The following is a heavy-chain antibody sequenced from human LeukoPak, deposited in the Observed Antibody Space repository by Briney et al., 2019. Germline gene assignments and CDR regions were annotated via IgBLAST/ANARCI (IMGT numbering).Heavy chain of an antibody. V-gene: IGHV4-61*01. CDR3: ARRQRGDGYTFDY. Sequence: SETLSLTCTVSGGSVSSGSYYWSWIRQPPGKGLEWIGYIYYSGSTTYNPSLKSRVTISVDTSKNKFSLKLTSVTAADTAVYYCARRQRGDGYTFDYWGQGTLVTVSS. D-gene: IGHD5-24*01. CDR1: GGSVSSGSYY. CDR2: IYYSGST. J-gene: IGHJ4*02.